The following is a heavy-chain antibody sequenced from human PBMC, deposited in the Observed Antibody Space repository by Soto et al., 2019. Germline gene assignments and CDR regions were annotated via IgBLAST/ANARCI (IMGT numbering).Heavy chain of an antibody. D-gene: IGHD3-10*01. CDR1: GYSFTSYR. J-gene: IGHJ3*02. V-gene: IGHV5-51*01. CDR2: IYPGDSDT. CDR3: ARRWYYGSGSPKAFDI. Sequence: PGESLKISCKGSGYSFTSYRIGWVRQMPGKGLEWMGIIYPGDSDTRYSPSFQGQVTISADKSISTAYLQWSSLKASDTAMYYCARRWYYGSGSPKAFDIWGQGTMVTVSS.